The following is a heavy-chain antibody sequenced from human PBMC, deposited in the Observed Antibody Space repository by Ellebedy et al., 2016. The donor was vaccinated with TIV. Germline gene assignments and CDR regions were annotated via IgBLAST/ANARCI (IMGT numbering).Heavy chain of an antibody. CDR2: IYYGGST. CDR1: GASISKGGAISNGDYY. D-gene: IGHD2-21*01. J-gene: IGHJ5*02. Sequence: MPSETLSLTCTVSGASISKGGAISNGDYYWSWIRQPPGEGLEWIGYIYYGGSTYYNPSLKSRVIISRDTSKNQFSLKLSSVTAADTAVYYCARYEGVEGWFDPWGQGTLVTVSS. V-gene: IGHV4-30-4*01. CDR3: ARYEGVEGWFDP.